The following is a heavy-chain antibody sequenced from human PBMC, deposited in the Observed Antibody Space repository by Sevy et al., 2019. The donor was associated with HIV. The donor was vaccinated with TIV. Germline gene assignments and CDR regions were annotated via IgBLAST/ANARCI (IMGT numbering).Heavy chain of an antibody. V-gene: IGHV1-69*13. J-gene: IGHJ3*02. CDR2: IIPIFGTA. CDR3: ARDSAAAGTEAFDI. Sequence: ASVKVSCKASGGTFSSYAISWVRQAPGQGLEWMGGIIPIFGTANYAQKFQGRVTITADESTSTAYMELSSLRSEDTAVYYCARDSAAAGTEAFDIWGQGTMVTVSS. D-gene: IGHD6-13*01. CDR1: GGTFSSYA.